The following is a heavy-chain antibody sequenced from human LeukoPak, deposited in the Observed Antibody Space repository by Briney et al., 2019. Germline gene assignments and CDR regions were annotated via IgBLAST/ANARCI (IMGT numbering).Heavy chain of an antibody. Sequence: SETLSLTCAVSGGSITGHYWSWIRQPAEKRAEWLGRIHTSGTTSYNPSLKSRVTMSVDTSKNQFSLKLSSVTAANTAIYYCARGGVVVAAATFDHWGQGTLVTVSS. CDR1: GGSITGHY. J-gene: IGHJ4*02. CDR2: IHTSGTT. V-gene: IGHV4-4*07. D-gene: IGHD2-15*01. CDR3: ARGGVVVAAATFDH.